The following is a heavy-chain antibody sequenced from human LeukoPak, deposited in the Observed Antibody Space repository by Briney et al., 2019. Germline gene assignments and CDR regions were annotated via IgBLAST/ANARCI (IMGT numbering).Heavy chain of an antibody. Sequence: ASVKVSCKASGYTFTGYYMHWVRQAPGQGLEWMGWINPNSGGTNYAQKFQGRVTMTRDTSISTAYMELSRLRPDDTAVYYCARGRYSSGKFDPWGQGTLVTVSS. CDR2: INPNSGGT. D-gene: IGHD6-19*01. CDR1: GYTFTGYY. J-gene: IGHJ5*02. CDR3: ARGRYSSGKFDP. V-gene: IGHV1-2*02.